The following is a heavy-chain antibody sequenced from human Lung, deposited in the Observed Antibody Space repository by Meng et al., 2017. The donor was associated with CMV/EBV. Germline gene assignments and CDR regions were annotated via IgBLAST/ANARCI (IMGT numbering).Heavy chain of an antibody. CDR1: GGTFSSYA. J-gene: IGHJ6*02. CDR2: IIPIFGIA. D-gene: IGHD2-2*02. CDR3: ARDRTGDCSSTSCYNYYYYYGMXV. V-gene: IGHV1-69*05. Sequence: SXXVSXXASGGTFSSYAISWVRQAPGQGLEWMGGIIPIFGIANYAQKFQGRVTITTDESTSTAYMEVSSLRSEDTAVYYCARDRTGDCSSTSCYNYYYYYGMXVWGXGTTVTVSS.